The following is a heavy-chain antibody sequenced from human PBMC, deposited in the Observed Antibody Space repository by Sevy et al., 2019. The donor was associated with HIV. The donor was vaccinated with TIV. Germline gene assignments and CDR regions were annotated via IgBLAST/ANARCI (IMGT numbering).Heavy chain of an antibody. Sequence: TLSLTCTVSGGSISSGGYYWSWIRQHPGKGLEWIGYIYYSGSTYYNPSLKSRVTISVDTSKDQFSLKLSSVTAADTAVYYCARGGAITMIVVVPYFDYWGQGTLVTVSS. D-gene: IGHD3-22*01. CDR2: IYYSGST. V-gene: IGHV4-31*03. J-gene: IGHJ4*02. CDR1: GGSISSGGYY. CDR3: ARGGAITMIVVVPYFDY.